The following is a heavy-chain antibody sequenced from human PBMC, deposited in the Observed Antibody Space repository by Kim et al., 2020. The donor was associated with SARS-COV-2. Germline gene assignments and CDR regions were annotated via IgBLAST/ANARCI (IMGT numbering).Heavy chain of an antibody. V-gene: IGHV1-58*01. Sequence: SVKVSCKASGFTFTSSAVQWVRQARGQRLEWIGWIVVGSGNTNYAQKFQERVTITRDMSTSTAYMELSSLRSEDTAVYYCAADLWFGEFLSDVWGQGTTVTVSS. CDR2: IVVGSGNT. CDR3: AADLWFGEFLSDV. CDR1: GFTFTSSA. J-gene: IGHJ6*02. D-gene: IGHD3-10*01.